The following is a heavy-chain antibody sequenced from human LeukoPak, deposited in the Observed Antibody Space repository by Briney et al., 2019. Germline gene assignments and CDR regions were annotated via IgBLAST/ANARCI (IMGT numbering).Heavy chain of an antibody. CDR1: AFSLNAYN. D-gene: IGHD1-26*01. V-gene: IGHV3-21*04. CDR3: VRDRGTYRPIDY. CDR2: ISYTGTYI. Sequence: GGSLRLSCAASAFSLNAYNMNWVRQAPGKGLEWVSSISYTGTYIYYADSVKGRFTISRDNAQNSLYLQMNSLRVEDTAIYYCVRDRGTYRPIDYWGQGTLVTVSS. J-gene: IGHJ4*02.